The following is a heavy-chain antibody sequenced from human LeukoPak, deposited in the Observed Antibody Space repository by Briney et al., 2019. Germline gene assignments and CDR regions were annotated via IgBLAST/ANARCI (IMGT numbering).Heavy chain of an antibody. CDR2: ISGSGGST. CDR3: ARDLTYYYDSSGYSDY. Sequence: GRSLRLSCAASGFTFSSYAMSWVRQAPGKGLEWVSAISGSGGSTYYADSVKGRFTISRDNSKNTLYLQMNSLRAEDTAVYYCARDLTYYYDSSGYSDYWGQGTLITVSS. CDR1: GFTFSSYA. V-gene: IGHV3-23*01. D-gene: IGHD3-22*01. J-gene: IGHJ4*02.